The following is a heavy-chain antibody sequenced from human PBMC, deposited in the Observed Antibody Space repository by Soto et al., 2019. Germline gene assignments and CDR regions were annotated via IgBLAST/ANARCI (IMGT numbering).Heavy chain of an antibody. CDR2: INPNSGGT. V-gene: IGHV1-2*04. CDR1: GYTFTGYY. D-gene: IGHD2-15*01. J-gene: IGHJ3*02. CDR3: ARAYCSGGSCSRHNYHDAFDI. Sequence: ASVKVSCKASGYTFTGYYMHWVRQAPGQGLEWMGWINPNSGGTNYAQKFQGWVTMTRDTSISTAYMGLSRLRSDDTAVYYCARAYCSGGSCSRHNYHDAFDIWGQGTMVTVSS.